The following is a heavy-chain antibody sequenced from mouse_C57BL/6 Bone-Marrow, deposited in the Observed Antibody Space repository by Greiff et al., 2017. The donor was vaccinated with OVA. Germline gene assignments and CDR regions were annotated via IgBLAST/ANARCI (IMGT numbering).Heavy chain of an antibody. Sequence: QVQLQQPGTELVKPGASVKLSCKASGYTFTSYWMHWVKQRPGQGLEWIGNINPSNGGTNYNEKFKSKATLTVDKSSSTAYRQLSSLTSEDSAVYYCARSPYDGYYWFADWGQGTLVTVSA. J-gene: IGHJ3*01. CDR1: GYTFTSYW. V-gene: IGHV1-53*01. D-gene: IGHD2-3*01. CDR3: ARSPYDGYYWFAD. CDR2: INPSNGGT.